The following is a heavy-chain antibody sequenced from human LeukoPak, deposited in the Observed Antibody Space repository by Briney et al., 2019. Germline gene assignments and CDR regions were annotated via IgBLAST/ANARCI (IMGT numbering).Heavy chain of an antibody. Sequence: RPSETLSLTCAVSGGSISSGGYSWSWIRQPPGKGLEWSGYIYYSGSTNYNPSLKSRVTISVDTSKNQFSLKLSSVTAADTAVYYCARGDYDSSGYYSSSETVGFDYWGQGTLVTVSS. CDR2: IYYSGST. CDR1: GGSISSGGYS. J-gene: IGHJ4*02. CDR3: ARGDYDSSGYYSSSETVGFDY. D-gene: IGHD3-22*01. V-gene: IGHV4-61*08.